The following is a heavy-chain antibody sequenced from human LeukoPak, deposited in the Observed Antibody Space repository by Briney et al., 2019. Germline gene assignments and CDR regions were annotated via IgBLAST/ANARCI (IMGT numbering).Heavy chain of an antibody. CDR3: ARELTMVRGFDP. J-gene: IGHJ5*02. Sequence: KSSETLSLTCTVPGGSISSYYWSWIRQPPGKGLEWIGYIYYSGSTNYNPSLKSRVTISVDTSKNQFSLKLSSVTAADTAVYYCARELTMVRGFDPWGQGTLVSVSS. V-gene: IGHV4-59*01. CDR2: IYYSGST. CDR1: GGSISSYY. D-gene: IGHD3-10*01.